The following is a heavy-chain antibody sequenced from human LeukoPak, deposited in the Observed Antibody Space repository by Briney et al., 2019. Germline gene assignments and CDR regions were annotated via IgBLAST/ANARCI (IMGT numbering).Heavy chain of an antibody. Sequence: GGSLRPSCAASGFTFSSYEMNWVRQAPGKGLEWVSYISSSGSTIYYADSVKGRFTISRDSAKNSLYLQMNSLRAEDTAVYYCATKNPPPMVRGGDYGMDVWGQGTTVTVSS. CDR3: ATKNPPPMVRGGDYGMDV. V-gene: IGHV3-48*03. J-gene: IGHJ6*02. D-gene: IGHD3-10*01. CDR1: GFTFSSYE. CDR2: ISSSGSTI.